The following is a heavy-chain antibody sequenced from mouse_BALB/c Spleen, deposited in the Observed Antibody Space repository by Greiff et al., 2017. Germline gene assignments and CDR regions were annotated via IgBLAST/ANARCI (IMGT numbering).Heavy chain of an antibody. CDR3: GLTTATTTYYFDY. D-gene: IGHD1-2*01. CDR2: INPSTGYT. CDR1: GYTFTSYW. V-gene: IGHV1-7*01. J-gene: IGHJ2*01. Sequence: QVQLQQSGAELAKPGASVKMSCKASGYTFTSYWMHWVKQRPGQGLEWIGYINPSTGYTEYNQKFKDKATLTADKSSSTAYMQLSSLTSEDSAVYYCGLTTATTTYYFDYWGQGTTLTVSS.